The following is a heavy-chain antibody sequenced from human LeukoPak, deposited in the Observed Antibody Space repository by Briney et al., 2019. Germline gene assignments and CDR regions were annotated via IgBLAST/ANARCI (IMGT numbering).Heavy chain of an antibody. CDR1: GYTFTSYG. CDR2: ISAYNGNT. V-gene: IGHV1-18*01. Sequence: ASVKVSCKASGYTFTSYGISWVRQAPGQGLEWMGWISAYNGNTNYAQKLQGRVTMTTDTSTSTAYMELRSLRSDDTAVYYCARPFCGYSYGLFDYWGQGTLVTVSS. D-gene: IGHD5-18*01. J-gene: IGHJ4*02. CDR3: ARPFCGYSYGLFDY.